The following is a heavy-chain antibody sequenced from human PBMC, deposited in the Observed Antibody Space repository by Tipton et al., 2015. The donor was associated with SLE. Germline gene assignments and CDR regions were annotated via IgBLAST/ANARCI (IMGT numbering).Heavy chain of an antibody. Sequence: GLVKPSETLSLTCTVSGGSITGYYWSWIRQPAGKGLEWIGRIYPSGDTYYSPSLKSRVTISVDTSKNQFSLELRSVTAADTALYYCARHIDCINHGCYSPWFDPWGQGTLVTVSS. CDR3: ARHIDCINHGCYSPWFDP. D-gene: IGHD1-26*01. J-gene: IGHJ5*02. V-gene: IGHV4-4*07. CDR2: IYPSGDT. CDR1: GGSITGYY.